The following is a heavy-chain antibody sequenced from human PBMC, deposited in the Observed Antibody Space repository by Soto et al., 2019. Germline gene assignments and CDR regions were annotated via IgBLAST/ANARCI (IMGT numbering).Heavy chain of an antibody. CDR2: ISYDGSNK. CDR1: GFTFSSYA. Sequence: QVQLVESGGGVVQPGRSLRLSCAASGFTFSSYAMHWVRQAPGKGLEWVAVISYDGSNKYYADSVKGRFTISRDNSKNTLYLQMNSLRAEDTSVYYCARLMFWGQGTLVTVSS. V-gene: IGHV3-30*14. J-gene: IGHJ4*02. CDR3: ARLMF. D-gene: IGHD3-10*02.